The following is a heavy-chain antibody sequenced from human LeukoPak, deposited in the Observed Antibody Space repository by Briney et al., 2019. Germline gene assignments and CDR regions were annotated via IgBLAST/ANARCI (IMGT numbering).Heavy chain of an antibody. J-gene: IGHJ4*02. CDR3: ARVGRFLEWLSPFDY. D-gene: IGHD3-3*01. CDR1: GFTFSSYW. V-gene: IGHV3-7*01. Sequence: GGSLRLSCAASGFTFSSYWMSWVRQAPGKGLEWVANIKQDGGEKYYVDPVKGRFTISRDNAKNSLYLQMNSLRAEDTAVYYCARVGRFLEWLSPFDYWGQGTLVTVSS. CDR2: IKQDGGEK.